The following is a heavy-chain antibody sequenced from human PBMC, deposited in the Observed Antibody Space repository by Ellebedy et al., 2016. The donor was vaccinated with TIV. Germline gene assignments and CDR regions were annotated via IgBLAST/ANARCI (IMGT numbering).Heavy chain of an antibody. D-gene: IGHD4-17*01. CDR2: IYSGGST. V-gene: IGHV3-53*05. CDR1: GFTVNNNY. CDR3: VRGRKGDYVTGYYYGMDL. Sequence: GESLKIPCAASGFTVNNNYMSWVRQAPGKGLEWVSVIYSGGSTYYAASVKGRFTISRDISKNTLYLQMNSLRAADTATYYCVRGRKGDYVTGYYYGMDLWGQGTTVTVSS. J-gene: IGHJ6*02.